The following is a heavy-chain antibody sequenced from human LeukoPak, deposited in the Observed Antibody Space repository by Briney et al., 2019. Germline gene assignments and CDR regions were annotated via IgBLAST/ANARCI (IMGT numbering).Heavy chain of an antibody. J-gene: IGHJ4*02. CDR3: ARSSITMVRGVPGGLRY. V-gene: IGHV1-2*02. Sequence: ASVKVSCKASGYTFTGYYMHWVRQAPGQGREGMGWINPNSGGTNYAQKFQGRGTMPRDTSISTAYMEPSRLRSDDTAVYHCARSSITMVRGVPGGLRYWGQGTLVTVSS. CDR2: INPNSGGT. CDR1: GYTFTGYY. D-gene: IGHD3-10*01.